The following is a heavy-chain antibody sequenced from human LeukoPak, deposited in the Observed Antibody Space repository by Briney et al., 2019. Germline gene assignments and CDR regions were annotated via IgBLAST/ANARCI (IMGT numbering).Heavy chain of an antibody. J-gene: IGHJ4*02. CDR3: AGVRALTVADGHRPRELPGVFHY. CDR1: GFTFSSYA. D-gene: IGHD1-26*01. Sequence: GGSLRLSCAASGFTFSSYAMSWVRQAPGKGLEWVSAISGSGGSAYYGDAGKGRCTISRDNSKDTLYLQMNSLGAEDTTVYYCAGVRALTVADGHRPRELPGVFHYWGQGTLVTVSS. V-gene: IGHV3-23*01. CDR2: ISGSGGSA.